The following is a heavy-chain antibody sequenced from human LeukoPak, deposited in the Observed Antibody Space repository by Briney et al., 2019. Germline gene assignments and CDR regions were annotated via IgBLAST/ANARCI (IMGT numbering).Heavy chain of an antibody. V-gene: IGHV4-34*01. CDR3: ARLKPDSAFDI. D-gene: IGHD1-14*01. Sequence: SETLSLTCAVYGGSFSGYYWSWIRQPPGKGLEWIGETNHSGSTNYNPSLKSRVTISVDTSKNQFSLKLSSVTAADTAVYYCARLKPDSAFDIWGQGTMVTVSS. CDR1: GGSFSGYY. J-gene: IGHJ3*02. CDR2: TNHSGST.